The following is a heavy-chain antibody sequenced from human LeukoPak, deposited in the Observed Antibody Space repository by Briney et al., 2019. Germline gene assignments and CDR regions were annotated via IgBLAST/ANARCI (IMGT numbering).Heavy chain of an antibody. CDR2: IYYSGST. D-gene: IGHD6-19*01. CDR1: GGSFSSYY. CDR3: ARRGRGWDPFDY. Sequence: SETLSLTCTVSGGSFSSYYWSWIRQPPGKGLEWLGYIYYSGSTSYTPSLKSRVTISVDTSKNQFSLKLSSVTAADTAVYYCARRGRGWDPFDYWGQGTLVTVSS. J-gene: IGHJ4*02. V-gene: IGHV4-59*08.